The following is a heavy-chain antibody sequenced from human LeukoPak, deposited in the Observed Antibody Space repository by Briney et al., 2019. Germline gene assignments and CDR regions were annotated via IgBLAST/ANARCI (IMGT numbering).Heavy chain of an antibody. Sequence: PGGSLRLSCAASGFTFSSYWMHWVRQTPGKGLVWVSRIKSDGSTIYADSVKGRFTISRDNAKNTLYLQMNSLRAEDTAIYYCARAVTYFYGSVTYDWFDTWGQGTLVTVSS. J-gene: IGHJ5*02. V-gene: IGHV3-74*01. CDR2: IKSDGST. D-gene: IGHD3-10*01. CDR1: GFTFSSYW. CDR3: ARAVTYFYGSVTYDWFDT.